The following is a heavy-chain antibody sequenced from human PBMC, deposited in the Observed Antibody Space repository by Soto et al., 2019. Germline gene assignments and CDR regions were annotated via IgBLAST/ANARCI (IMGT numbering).Heavy chain of an antibody. CDR2: MNPNSGNT. Sequence: ASVKVSCKASGYTFTSYDINWVRQATGQGLEWMGWMNPNSGNTGYAQKFQGRVTMTRNTSISTAYMELSSLRSEDTAVYYCARGSYYGSGSYEGNWFDPWGQGTLVTVSS. CDR1: GYTFTSYD. V-gene: IGHV1-8*01. J-gene: IGHJ5*02. CDR3: ARGSYYGSGSYEGNWFDP. D-gene: IGHD3-10*01.